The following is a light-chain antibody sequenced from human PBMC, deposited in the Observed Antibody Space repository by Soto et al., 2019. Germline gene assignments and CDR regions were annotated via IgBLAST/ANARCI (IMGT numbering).Light chain of an antibody. Sequence: SVLTQPPSASGSPGQSVTISCTGTSSDVGGYKYVSWYQQHPGKAPKLMIYEVSKRPSGVPDRFSGSKSGNTASLTVSGLQAEDEADYYCSSYAASNNFVFGTGTKVTVL. CDR3: SSYAASNNFV. J-gene: IGLJ1*01. V-gene: IGLV2-8*01. CDR2: EVS. CDR1: SSDVGGYKY.